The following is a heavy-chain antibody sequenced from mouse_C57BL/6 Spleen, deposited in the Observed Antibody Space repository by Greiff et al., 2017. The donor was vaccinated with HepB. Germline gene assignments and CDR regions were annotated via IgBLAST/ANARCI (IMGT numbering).Heavy chain of an antibody. Sequence: QVQLKQPGAELVKPGASVKLSCKASGYTFTSYWMHWVKQRPGQGLEWIGMIHPNSGSTNYNEKFKSKATLTVDKSSSTAYMQLSSLTSEDSAVYYCAREQLGRRPFAYWGQGTLVTVSA. CDR3: AREQLGRRPFAY. CDR2: IHPNSGST. CDR1: GYTFTSYW. J-gene: IGHJ3*01. V-gene: IGHV1-64*01. D-gene: IGHD4-1*02.